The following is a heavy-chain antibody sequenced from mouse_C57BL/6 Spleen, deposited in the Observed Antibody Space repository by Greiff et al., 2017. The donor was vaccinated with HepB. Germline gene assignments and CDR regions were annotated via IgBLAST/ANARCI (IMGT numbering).Heavy chain of an antibody. CDR2: ISDGGSYT. D-gene: IGHD2-4*01. CDR1: GFTFSSYA. V-gene: IGHV5-4*01. J-gene: IGHJ2*01. Sequence: DVKLVESGGGLVKPGGSLKLSCAASGFTFSSYAMSWVRQTPEKRLEWVATISDGGSYTYYPDNVKGRFTISRDNAKNNLYLQMSHLKSEDTAMYYCARDYYDYDAYFDYWGQGTTLTVSS. CDR3: ARDYYDYDAYFDY.